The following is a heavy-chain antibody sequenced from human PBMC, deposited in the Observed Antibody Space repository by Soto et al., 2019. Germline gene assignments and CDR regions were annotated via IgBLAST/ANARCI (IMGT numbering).Heavy chain of an antibody. J-gene: IGHJ4*02. Sequence: QVQLVQSGAEMKRPGASVILSCKASGYIITTYSIHWVRQTAGQGLEWMAKVDPRDGSTGYAQKFRGRVSMAWDTSTGTVSMEVSSLTSDDTATYYCARVRSSGREFDYWGQGTQVTVSS. D-gene: IGHD6-25*01. V-gene: IGHV1-46*01. CDR1: GYIITTYS. CDR3: ARVRSSGREFDY. CDR2: VDPRDGST.